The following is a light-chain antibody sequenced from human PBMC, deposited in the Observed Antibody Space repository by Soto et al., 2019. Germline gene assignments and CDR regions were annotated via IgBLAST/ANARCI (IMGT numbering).Light chain of an antibody. Sequence: SYELTQPPSVSVAPGQTARITCRGDNIGSKPVHWFQQKPGQAPVLVVYDDRDRPSGIPERFSGSNSGNTATLTVSRVEAGDEADYYCQVWDSSSESNVFGTGTKVTLL. CDR1: NIGSKP. V-gene: IGLV3-21*02. J-gene: IGLJ1*01. CDR2: DDR. CDR3: QVWDSSSESNV.